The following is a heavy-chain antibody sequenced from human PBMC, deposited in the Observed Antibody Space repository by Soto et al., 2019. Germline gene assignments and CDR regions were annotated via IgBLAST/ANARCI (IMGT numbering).Heavy chain of an antibody. V-gene: IGHV1-2*02. Sequence: ASVKVSCKASGYTFTGYYMHWVRQAPGQGLEWMGWINPNSGGTNYAQKFQGRVTMTRDTSISTAYMELSRLRSDDTAVYYCATPMSIAARPGSYFHFWGQGTLVTVSS. D-gene: IGHD6-6*01. CDR1: GYTFTGYY. CDR2: INPNSGGT. J-gene: IGHJ4*02. CDR3: ATPMSIAARPGSYFHF.